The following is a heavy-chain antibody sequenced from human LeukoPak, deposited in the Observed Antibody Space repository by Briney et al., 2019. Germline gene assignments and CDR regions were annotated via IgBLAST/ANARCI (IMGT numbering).Heavy chain of an antibody. CDR1: GYTFTSYY. D-gene: IGHD6-13*01. J-gene: IGHJ6*03. CDR2: INPSGGST. Sequence: ASVKVSCKASGYTFTSYYMHWVRHAPGQGLEWMGIINPSGGSTSYAQKFQGRVTMTRDMSTSTVYMELSSLRSEDTAVYYCARDGLGAAAGRYYYYYMDVWGKGTTVTVSS. CDR3: ARDGLGAAAGRYYYYYMDV. V-gene: IGHV1-46*01.